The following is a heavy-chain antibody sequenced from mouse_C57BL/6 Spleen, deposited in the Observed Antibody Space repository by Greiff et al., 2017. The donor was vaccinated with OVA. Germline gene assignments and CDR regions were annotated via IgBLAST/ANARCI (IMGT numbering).Heavy chain of an antibody. CDR2: IDPATGGT. CDR1: GYTFTDYE. CDR3: TREGYGNSLAY. J-gene: IGHJ3*01. V-gene: IGHV1-15*01. Sequence: QVQLQQSGAELVRPGASVTLSCKASGYTFTDYEMHWVKQTPVHGLEWIGAIDPATGGTAYNQKFKGKAILTADKSSSTAYMELRSLTSEDSAVYYCTREGYGNSLAYWGQGTLVTVSA. D-gene: IGHD2-1*01.